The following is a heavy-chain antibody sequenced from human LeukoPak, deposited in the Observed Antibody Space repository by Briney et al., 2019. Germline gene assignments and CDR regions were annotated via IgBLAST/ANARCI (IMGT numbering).Heavy chain of an antibody. CDR3: ARRYGSSTSCYKGNAFDS. V-gene: IGHV4-61*02. Sequence: PSETLSLTCTVSGGSISSGSYYWSWIRQPAGKGLEWIGRIYTSGSTNYNPSLKSRVTISVDTSKNQFSLKLSSVTGADTAVYSCARRYGSSTSCYKGNAFDSWGQGTMVTAS. CDR2: IYTSGST. J-gene: IGHJ3*02. CDR1: GGSISSGSYY. D-gene: IGHD2-2*02.